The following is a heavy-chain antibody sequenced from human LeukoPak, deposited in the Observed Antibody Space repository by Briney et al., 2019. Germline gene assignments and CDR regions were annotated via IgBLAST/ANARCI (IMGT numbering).Heavy chain of an antibody. CDR2: IKQDGSEK. V-gene: IGHV3-7*01. CDR1: GFTFSSYG. CDR3: ARIGEGGDPYFDY. Sequence: PGGSLRLSCAASGFTFSSYGMHSFRQAPGKGLEWVANIKQDGSEKYYVDSVKGRFTISRDNAKNSLYLQMNSLRAADTAVYYCARIGEGGDPYFDYWGQGTLVTVSS. D-gene: IGHD2-21*01. J-gene: IGHJ4*02.